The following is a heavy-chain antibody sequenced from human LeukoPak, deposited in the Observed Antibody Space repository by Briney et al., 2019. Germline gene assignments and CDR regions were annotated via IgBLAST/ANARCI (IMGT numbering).Heavy chain of an antibody. D-gene: IGHD3-3*01. CDR1: GYTFTSYD. Sequence: ASVKVSCKASGYTFTSYDINWVRQATGQGLEWMGWMNPNSGNTGYAQKFQGRVTMIRNTSISTAYMELSSLRSEDTAVYYCARGRSHDFWSGYYFWGQGTLVTVSS. CDR3: ARGRSHDFWSGYYF. J-gene: IGHJ4*02. CDR2: MNPNSGNT. V-gene: IGHV1-8*01.